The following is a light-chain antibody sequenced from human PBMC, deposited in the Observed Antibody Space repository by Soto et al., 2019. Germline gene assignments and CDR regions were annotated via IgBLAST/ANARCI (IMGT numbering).Light chain of an antibody. CDR3: QQYNLYPYT. CDR2: DAS. Sequence: DIQMTQSPSTLSASVGDRVTITCRASQPITAWLAWYQQKPGKAPNLLIYDASDLQSGVPSRFSGSGSGTEFTLTITGLQTDDFATYYCQQYNLYPYTFGQGTKLEIK. CDR1: QPITAW. V-gene: IGKV1-5*01. J-gene: IGKJ2*01.